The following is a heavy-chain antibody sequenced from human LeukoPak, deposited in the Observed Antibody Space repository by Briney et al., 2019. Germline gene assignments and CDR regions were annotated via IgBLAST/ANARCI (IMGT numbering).Heavy chain of an antibody. V-gene: IGHV3-9*01. CDR1: GFTLDDYA. CDR3: AKDEAGPGGTLDY. Sequence: PGGSLRLSCAASGFTLDDYAMHWVRQAPGKGLEWVSGISWNSGSIGYADSVKGRFTISRDNAKNSLYLQMNSLRAEDTALYYCAKDEAGPGGTLDYWGQGTLVTVSS. CDR2: ISWNSGSI. J-gene: IGHJ4*02.